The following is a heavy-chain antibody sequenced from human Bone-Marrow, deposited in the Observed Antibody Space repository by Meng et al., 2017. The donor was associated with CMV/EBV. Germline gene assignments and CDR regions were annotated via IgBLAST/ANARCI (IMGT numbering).Heavy chain of an antibody. CDR3: ARPIVVVPAARAFDP. J-gene: IGHJ5*02. Sequence: SQTLSLTCAVYGGSFSGYYWSWIRQPPGKGLEWIGENNHSGSTNYNPSLKSRVTISVDKSKNQFSLKLSAVTAADTAVYYCARPIVVVPAARAFDPWGQGTLVTVSS. D-gene: IGHD2-2*01. CDR2: NNHSGST. CDR1: GGSFSGYY. V-gene: IGHV4-34*01.